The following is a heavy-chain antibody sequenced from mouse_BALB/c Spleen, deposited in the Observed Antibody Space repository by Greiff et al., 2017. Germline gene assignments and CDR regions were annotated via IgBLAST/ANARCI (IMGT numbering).Heavy chain of an antibody. CDR1: GYSITSGYY. V-gene: IGHV3-6*02. J-gene: IGHJ3*01. CDR3: ASARLPAWFAY. Sequence: EVKLMESGPGLVKPSQSLSLTCSVTGYSITSGYYWNWIRQFPGNKLEWMGYISYDGSNNYNPSLKNRISITRDTSKNQFFLKLNSVTTEDTATYYCASARLPAWFAYWGQGTLVTVSA. CDR2: ISYDGSN. D-gene: IGHD5-5*01.